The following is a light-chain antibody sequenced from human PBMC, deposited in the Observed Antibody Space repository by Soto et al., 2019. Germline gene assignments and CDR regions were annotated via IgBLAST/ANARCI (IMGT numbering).Light chain of an antibody. V-gene: IGLV2-8*01. CDR1: SSDVGGYNY. J-gene: IGLJ2*01. CDR3: ISYAGSNKPA. Sequence: QSALTQPPSASGSPGQSVAISCSGTSSDVGGYNYVSWYQQHPGKAPKLMIYDVNKRPSGVPDRFSGSKSGNTASLTVSGLQAEDEADYYCISYAGSNKPAFGGGTKPTV. CDR2: DVN.